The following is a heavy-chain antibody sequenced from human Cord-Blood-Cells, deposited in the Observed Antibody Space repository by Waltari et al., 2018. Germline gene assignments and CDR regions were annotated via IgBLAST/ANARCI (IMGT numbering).Heavy chain of an antibody. CDR1: GYTFTGYY. V-gene: IGHV1-2*02. Sequence: QVQLVQSGAEVKKPGASVKVSCKASGYTFTGYYMPWVRQAPGQGRGGMGWMKPNRGGKNYAEKFQGRCTRNRDTSLSTAYREVSRLRSDEPAVYYCARTGNRFDPWGQGTLVTGS. J-gene: IGHJ5*02. CDR2: MKPNRGGK. D-gene: IGHD7-27*01. CDR3: ARTGNRFDP.